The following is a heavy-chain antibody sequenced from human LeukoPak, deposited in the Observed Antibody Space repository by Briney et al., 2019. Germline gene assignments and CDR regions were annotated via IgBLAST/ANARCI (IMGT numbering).Heavy chain of an antibody. CDR2: IYYSGSP. J-gene: IGHJ3*02. CDR3: ATHHVGTYDSHFDS. D-gene: IGHD5-12*01. CDR1: GASISSEY. Sequence: PSETLSLACTVYGASISSEYWSWVRQPRGKGLGWIGYIYYSGSPNYNPSRKSRVTIAEDTSKNQFGLKLSAVRAAGRAVIFVATHHVGTYDSHFDSWGQATMVTASS. V-gene: IGHV4-59*01.